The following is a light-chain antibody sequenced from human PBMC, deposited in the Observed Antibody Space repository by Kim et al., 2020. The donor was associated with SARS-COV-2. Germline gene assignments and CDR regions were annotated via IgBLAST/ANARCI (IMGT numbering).Light chain of an antibody. CDR2: QDS. J-gene: IGLJ2*01. CDR1: KLGDKY. V-gene: IGLV3-1*01. CDR3: QAWDSSTAV. Sequence: VSPGQTASIPGSGDKLGDKYACWYQQKPGQSPVLVIYQDSKRPSGIPERFSGSNSGNTATLTISGTQAMDEADYYCQAWDSSTAVFGGGTQLTVL.